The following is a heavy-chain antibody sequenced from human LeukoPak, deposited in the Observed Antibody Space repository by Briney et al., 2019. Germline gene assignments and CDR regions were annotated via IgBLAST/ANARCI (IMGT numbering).Heavy chain of an antibody. CDR1: GGAISSYY. Sequence: SETLSLTCTVSGGAISSYYWSWIRQPPGKGLEWIGYIYYSGSTNYNPSLKSRVTISVDTSKNQFSLKLSSVTAADTAVYYCVVGVIFTWPAFDIWGQGTMVTVSS. V-gene: IGHV4-59*01. D-gene: IGHD3-9*01. CDR2: IYYSGST. J-gene: IGHJ3*02. CDR3: VVGVIFTWPAFDI.